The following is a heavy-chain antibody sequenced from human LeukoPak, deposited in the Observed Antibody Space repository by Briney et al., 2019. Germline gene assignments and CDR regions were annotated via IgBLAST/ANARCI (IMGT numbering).Heavy chain of an antibody. J-gene: IGHJ4*02. V-gene: IGHV6-1*01. D-gene: IGHD6-13*01. CDR2: TYYRSKWYN. Sequence: SQTLSLTSALSGDSVSSNSAAWNWLRQSPSRGLEWLGRTYYRSKWYNDYAVSVKSRITINPDTSKNQFSLQLNSVTPEDTAVYYCARWDSSWYYFDYWGQETLVTVSS. CDR1: GDSVSSNSAA. CDR3: ARWDSSWYYFDY.